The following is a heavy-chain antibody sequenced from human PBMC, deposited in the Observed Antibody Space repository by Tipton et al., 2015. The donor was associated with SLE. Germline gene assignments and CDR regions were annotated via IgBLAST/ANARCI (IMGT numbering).Heavy chain of an antibody. V-gene: IGHV1-8*01. CDR2: VNPNSGNT. CDR1: GYTFASYD. J-gene: IGHJ4*01. CDR3: ARRAVAGYFDS. Sequence: QSGPEVKKPGASVKVSCKASGYTFASYDINWVRQATGQGLEWMGWVNPNSGNTAYAQKFQGRVTMTRDTSISTAYMELSSLTSEDTAVYYCARRAVAGYFDSWGHGTLCTVSS. D-gene: IGHD6-19*01.